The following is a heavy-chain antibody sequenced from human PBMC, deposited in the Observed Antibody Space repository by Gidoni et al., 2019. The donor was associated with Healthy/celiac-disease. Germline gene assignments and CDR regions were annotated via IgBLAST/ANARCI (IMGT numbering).Heavy chain of an antibody. CDR3: VKAVYCGGDCPPL. Sequence: EVQLAEPGGGWVQPGVSLRLHCSAPALAFSSYAMHWVRQAPGKGLEYVSAISSNGGSTYYADSVKGRFTISRDNSKNTLYLQMSSLRAEDTAVYYCVKAVYCGGDCPPLWGQGTLVTVSS. D-gene: IGHD2-21*01. CDR1: ALAFSSYA. CDR2: ISSNGGST. V-gene: IGHV3-64D*09. J-gene: IGHJ4*02.